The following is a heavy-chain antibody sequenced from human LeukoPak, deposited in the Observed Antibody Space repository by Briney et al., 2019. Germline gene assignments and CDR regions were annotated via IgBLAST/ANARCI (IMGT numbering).Heavy chain of an antibody. V-gene: IGHV4-59*01. CDR1: GGSISSYY. CDR3: ARGATVSPYYYYYGMDV. CDR2: IYYSGST. J-gene: IGHJ6*02. Sequence: SETLSLTCTVSGGSISSYYWSWIRQPPGKGLEWIGYIYYSGSTNYNPSLKSRVTISVDTSKNQFSLKLSSATAADTAVYYCARGATVSPYYYYYGMDVWGQGTTVTVSS. D-gene: IGHD4-17*01.